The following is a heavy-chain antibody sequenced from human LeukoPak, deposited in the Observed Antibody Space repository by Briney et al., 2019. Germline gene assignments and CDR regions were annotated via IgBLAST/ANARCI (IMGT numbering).Heavy chain of an antibody. Sequence: SETLSLTCAVYGGSFSGYYWSWIRQPPGKGLEWIGEVNHSGSTNYNPSLKSRVTISVDTSKNQFSLKLSSVTAADTAVYYCAGGLRYYFDYWGQGTLVTVSS. J-gene: IGHJ4*02. CDR3: AGGLRYYFDY. CDR1: GGSFSGYY. V-gene: IGHV4-34*01. CDR2: VNHSGST.